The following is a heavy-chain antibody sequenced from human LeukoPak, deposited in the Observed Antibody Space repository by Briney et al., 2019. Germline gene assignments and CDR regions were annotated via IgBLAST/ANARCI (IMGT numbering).Heavy chain of an antibody. D-gene: IGHD2-15*01. Sequence: SETLSLTCTVSGGSITSYYWSWIRQPPGKGLEWIGYIYYSGTTNYNPSLKSRVTISVDTSKNQFSLKLTSVTAADTAVYYCARGGYCSGGSCYWYSWGQGTLVTVSS. CDR2: IYYSGTT. CDR3: ARGGYCSGGSCYWYS. V-gene: IGHV4-59*01. CDR1: GGSITSYY. J-gene: IGHJ4*02.